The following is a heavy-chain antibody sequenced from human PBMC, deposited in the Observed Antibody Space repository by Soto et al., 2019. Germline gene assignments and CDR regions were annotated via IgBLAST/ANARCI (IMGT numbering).Heavy chain of an antibody. D-gene: IGHD1-20*01. CDR1: GGTFSSYA. Sequence: ASVKVSCKASGGTFSSYAISWVRQAPGQGLEWMGGIIPIFGTANYAQKFQGRVTITADESTSTAYMELSSLRSEDTAVYYCARDRPAYNWNDVYFDYWGQGTLVTVSS. CDR2: IIPIFGTA. CDR3: ARDRPAYNWNDVYFDY. J-gene: IGHJ4*02. V-gene: IGHV1-69*13.